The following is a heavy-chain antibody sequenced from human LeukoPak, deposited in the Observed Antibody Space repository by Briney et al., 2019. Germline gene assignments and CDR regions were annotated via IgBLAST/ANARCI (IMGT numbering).Heavy chain of an antibody. CDR2: ISYDESNK. V-gene: IGHV3-30-3*01. Sequence: GRSLRLSCAASGFTFNTYTIHWVRQAPGKGLEWVAVISYDESNKYYADSVKGRFTISRDNSKNTLYLQMNSLRAEDTAVYYCARRGSSGCFDYWGQGTPVTVSS. CDR3: ARRGSSGCFDY. D-gene: IGHD6-19*01. J-gene: IGHJ4*02. CDR1: GFTFNTYT.